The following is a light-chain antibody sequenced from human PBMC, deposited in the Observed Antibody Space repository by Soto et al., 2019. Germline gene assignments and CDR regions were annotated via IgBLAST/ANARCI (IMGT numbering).Light chain of an antibody. CDR3: QQYIDWPRT. V-gene: IGKV3-20*01. Sequence: EIVLTQSPGPLSLSPGERGTLSCRASQSATASYLAWYQQKPDQSPRLLMYGVSSRATGIPDRFSGAGSGADFSLTISSLQSEDSAVYFSQQYIDWPRTFGGGTKV. CDR1: QSATASY. J-gene: IGKJ4*01. CDR2: GVS.